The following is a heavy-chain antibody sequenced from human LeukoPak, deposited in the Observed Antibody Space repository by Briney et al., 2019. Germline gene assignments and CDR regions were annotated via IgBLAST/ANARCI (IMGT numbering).Heavy chain of an antibody. V-gene: IGHV3-7*03. CDR3: ARVVRYCSSTSCYYRWSGMDV. CDR2: IKQDGSEK. D-gene: IGHD2-2*01. Sequence: GVSLRLSCAASGFTFSSYWMSWVRQAPGKGLECVANIKQDGSEKYYVDSVKGRFTISRDNAKNSLYLQMNSLRAEDTAVYYCARVVRYCSSTSCYYRWSGMDVWGKGTTVTVSS. CDR1: GFTFSSYW. J-gene: IGHJ6*04.